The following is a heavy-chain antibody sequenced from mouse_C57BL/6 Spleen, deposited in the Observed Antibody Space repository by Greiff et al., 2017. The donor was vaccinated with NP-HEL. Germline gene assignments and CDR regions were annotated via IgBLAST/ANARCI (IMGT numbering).Heavy chain of an antibody. V-gene: IGHV1-80*01. CDR3: ASSITTVPWFAY. Sequence: QVQLQQSGAELVKPGASVKISCKASGYAFSSYWMNWVKQRPGKGLEWIGQIYPGDGDTNYNGKFKGKATLTADKSSSTAYMQLSSLTSEDSAVYFCASSITTVPWFAYWGQGTLVTVSA. CDR2: IYPGDGDT. CDR1: GYAFSSYW. D-gene: IGHD1-1*01. J-gene: IGHJ3*01.